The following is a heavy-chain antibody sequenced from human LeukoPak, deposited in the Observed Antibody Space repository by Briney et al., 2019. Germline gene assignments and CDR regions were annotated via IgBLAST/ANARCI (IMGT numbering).Heavy chain of an antibody. D-gene: IGHD3-22*01. Sequence: ASVKVSCKASGGTFSSYAISWVRQAPGRGLEWMGWISAYNGNTNYAQKLQGRVTMTTDTSTSTAYMELRSLRSDDTAVYYCARDPAAYYYDSSGYTIWGQGTLVTVSS. CDR2: ISAYNGNT. J-gene: IGHJ4*02. CDR3: ARDPAAYYYDSSGYTI. V-gene: IGHV1-18*01. CDR1: GGTFSSYA.